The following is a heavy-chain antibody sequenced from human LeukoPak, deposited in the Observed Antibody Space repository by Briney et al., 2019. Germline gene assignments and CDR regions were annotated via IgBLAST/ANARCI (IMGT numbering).Heavy chain of an antibody. CDR1: GDSVSSNSAA. V-gene: IGHV6-1*01. CDR3: ARGALSPYCSSTSCLLDY. J-gene: IGHJ4*02. CDR2: TYYRSKWYN. D-gene: IGHD2-2*01. Sequence: SQTLSLTCAISGDSVSSNSAAWNWIRQSPSRGLKWLGRTYYRSKWYNDYAVSVKSRITINPDTSKNQFSLQLNSVTPEDTAVYYCARGALSPYCSSTSCLLDYWGQGTLVTVSS.